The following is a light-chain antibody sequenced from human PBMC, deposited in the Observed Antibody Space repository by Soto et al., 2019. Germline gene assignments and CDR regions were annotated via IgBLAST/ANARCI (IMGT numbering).Light chain of an antibody. CDR1: QSIIGSY. J-gene: IGKJ3*01. V-gene: IGKV3-20*01. CDR2: GAS. CDR3: QQYGGSPGFT. Sequence: SVFTQSQGTLSLSPGERATLSCRASQSIIGSYLTWYQQKPGQAPRLLIYGASNRATGIPDRFSGSGSGTDFTLTISRLEPEDFAVYYCQQYGGSPGFTFGPRT.